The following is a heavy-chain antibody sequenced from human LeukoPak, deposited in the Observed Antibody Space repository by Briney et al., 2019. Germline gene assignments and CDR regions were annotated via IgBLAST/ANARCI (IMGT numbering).Heavy chain of an antibody. CDR2: IRSKADGGTT. Sequence: PGGSLRLSCAASGLTFSNAWMSWVRQAPGKGLEWVGRIRSKADGGTTDYAAPVKGRFTISRDDSKNTLYLQMNSLKTEDTAVYYCTTTLLVPAAIARGGIVDYWGQGTLVTVSS. V-gene: IGHV3-15*01. D-gene: IGHD2-2*02. J-gene: IGHJ4*02. CDR3: TTTLLVPAAIARGGIVDY. CDR1: GLTFSNAW.